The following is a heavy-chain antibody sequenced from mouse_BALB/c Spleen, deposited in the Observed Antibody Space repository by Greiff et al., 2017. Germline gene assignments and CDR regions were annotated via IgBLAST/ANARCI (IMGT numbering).Heavy chain of an antibody. V-gene: IGHV1-80*01. Sequence: VQLQESGAELVRPGSSVKISCKASGFAFSSYWMNWVKQRPGQGLEWIGQIYPGDGDTNYYGKFKGKATLTADKSSSTAYMQLSSLTSEDTAVYFCARQLERGYFDYWGQGTTLTVSS. CDR1: GFAFSSYW. D-gene: IGHD3-1*01. CDR3: ARQLERGYFDY. CDR2: IYPGDGDT. J-gene: IGHJ2*01.